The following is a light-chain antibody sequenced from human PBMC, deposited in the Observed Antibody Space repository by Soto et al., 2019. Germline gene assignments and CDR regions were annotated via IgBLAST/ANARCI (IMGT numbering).Light chain of an antibody. J-gene: IGLJ1*01. CDR3: SSYTSSSTPFL. CDR2: DVS. V-gene: IGLV2-14*01. Sequence: QSVLTQPASVSGSPGQSITISCTGTSSDVGGYNYVSWYQQHPGKAPKLMIYDVSNRPSGVSNRFSGSKSGNTASLTISGLQAEDEADYYCSSYTSSSTPFLFGTGTKVTDL. CDR1: SSDVGGYNY.